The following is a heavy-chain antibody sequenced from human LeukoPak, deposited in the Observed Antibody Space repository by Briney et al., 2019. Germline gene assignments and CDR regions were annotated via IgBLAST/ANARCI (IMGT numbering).Heavy chain of an antibody. CDR3: ARLRGGIYSSRDAFDI. CDR1: GYTFTSNG. Sequence: ASVKVSCRASGYTFTSNGISWVRQAPGQGLEWMAWISPYNGDTTYAQELQGRVTVTTDASTSTAYMELRSLRSDDTAMYFCARLRGGIYSSRDAFDIWGKGTMVTASS. V-gene: IGHV1-18*01. D-gene: IGHD6-19*01. CDR2: ISPYNGDT. J-gene: IGHJ3*02.